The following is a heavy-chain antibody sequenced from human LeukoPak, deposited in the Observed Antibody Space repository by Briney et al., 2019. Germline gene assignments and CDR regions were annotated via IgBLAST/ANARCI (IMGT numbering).Heavy chain of an antibody. V-gene: IGHV4-30-2*01. D-gene: IGHD3-22*01. Sequence: SQTLSLTCAVSGGSISSAGSSWSWIRQPPGKGLEWIGYIFHTGSTYYNPSLKTRVTISVDRSKNQFSLRLGSVTAADTAVYYCAASSGGNWFDPWGQGTLVTVSS. CDR1: GGSISSAGSS. J-gene: IGHJ5*02. CDR3: AASSGGNWFDP. CDR2: IFHTGST.